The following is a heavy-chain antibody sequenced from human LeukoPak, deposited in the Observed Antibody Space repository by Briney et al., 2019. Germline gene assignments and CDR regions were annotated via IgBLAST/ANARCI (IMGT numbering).Heavy chain of an antibody. CDR2: IKQDGSEK. D-gene: IGHD6-13*01. J-gene: IGHJ4*02. V-gene: IGHV3-7*01. Sequence: PGGSLRLSCAASGFTFSCYWMSWVRQAPGKGLEWVANIKQDGSEKYYVDSVKGRFTISRDNAKNSLYQQMNSLRAEDMAVYYCAKVSGIADHSFDYWGQGTLVTVSS. CDR3: AKVSGIADHSFDY. CDR1: GFTFSCYW.